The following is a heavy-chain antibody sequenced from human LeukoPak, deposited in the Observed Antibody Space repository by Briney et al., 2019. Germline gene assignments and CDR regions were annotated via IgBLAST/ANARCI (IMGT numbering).Heavy chain of an antibody. J-gene: IGHJ4*02. CDR3: ASDSGWYGH. CDR2: LYTSGST. CDR1: GGSISIYY. D-gene: IGHD6-19*01. V-gene: IGHV4-4*07. Sequence: SETLSLTCTISGGSISIYYWSWIRQPAGKGLEWIGRLYTSGSTNYNPSLRSRVTMSVDRSKNQFSLKLSSVTAADTAVYYCASDSGWYGHWGQGTLVTVSS.